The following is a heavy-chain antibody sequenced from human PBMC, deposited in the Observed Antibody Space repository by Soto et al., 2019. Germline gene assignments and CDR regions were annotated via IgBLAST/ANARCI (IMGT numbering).Heavy chain of an antibody. D-gene: IGHD2-15*01. CDR1: GFTFSRQA. CDR3: ATGFLGLCTGGNCPLDS. J-gene: IGHJ4*02. Sequence: QVQLVESGGGVVQPERSLRLSCAASGFTFSRQAMHWVRQAPGRGLEWAAVIWYHGVDKYYADSVKGRFTISRDNSKNTVYLQMNSLRGEDTAVYYCATGFLGLCTGGNCPLDSWGQGSPVTVSS. CDR2: IWYHGVDK. V-gene: IGHV3-33*01.